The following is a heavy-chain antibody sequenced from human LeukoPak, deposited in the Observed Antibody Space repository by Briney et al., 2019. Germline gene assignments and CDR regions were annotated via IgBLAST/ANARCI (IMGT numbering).Heavy chain of an antibody. V-gene: IGHV4-39*07. D-gene: IGHD2-2*01. J-gene: IGHJ4*02. CDR2: IYYSGTT. Sequence: SETLSLTCTVSGGSISSSSYYWGWIRQPPGKGLEWIGSIYYSGTTHYNPSLKSRVTISVDTSKNQFSLKLSSVTAADTAVYYCARLTKGLWGQGTLVTVSS. CDR3: ARLTKGL. CDR1: GGSISSSSYY.